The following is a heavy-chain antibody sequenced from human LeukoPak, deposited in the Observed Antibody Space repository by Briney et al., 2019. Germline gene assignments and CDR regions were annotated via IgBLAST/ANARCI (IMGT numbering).Heavy chain of an antibody. CDR2: INRDGSVK. Sequence: PGGSLRLSCAAPGFTFSAYWIDWVRQAPGEGLEWVANINRDGSVKNFVDSVKGRFTISRDNTKNSLYLEINSLRAENTAVYYCARNLGSQQFDYWGQGILVTVSS. CDR1: GFTFSAYW. CDR3: ARNLGSQQFDY. D-gene: IGHD3-16*01. V-gene: IGHV3-7*01. J-gene: IGHJ4*02.